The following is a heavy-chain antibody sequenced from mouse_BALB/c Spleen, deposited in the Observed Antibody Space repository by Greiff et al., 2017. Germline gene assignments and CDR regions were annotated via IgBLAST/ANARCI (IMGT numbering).Heavy chain of an antibody. CDR2: IYPSDSYT. CDR3: TREGY. Sequence: VQLQQPGAELVRPGASVKLSCKASGYTFTSYWINWVKQRPGQGLEWIGNIYPSDSYTNYNQKFKDKATLTVDKSSSTAYMQLSSPTSEDSAVYYCTREGYWGQGTLVTVSA. V-gene: IGHV1-69*02. CDR1: GYTFTSYW. J-gene: IGHJ3*01.